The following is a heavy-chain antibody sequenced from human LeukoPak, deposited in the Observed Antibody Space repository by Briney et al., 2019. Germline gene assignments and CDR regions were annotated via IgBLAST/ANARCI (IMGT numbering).Heavy chain of an antibody. CDR3: ARQEWELHAFDI. J-gene: IGHJ3*02. CDR2: IYYSGST. V-gene: IGHV4-39*01. Sequence: SETLSLTCTVSGGSFSSSCYYWIRLRQPPGQELDGIGSIYYSGSTYYNPSLKSRVTITVATSKNQFSLKLSFVTAADTAVYYCARQEWELHAFDIWGQGTMVTVSS. D-gene: IGHD1-26*01. CDR1: GGSFSSSCYY.